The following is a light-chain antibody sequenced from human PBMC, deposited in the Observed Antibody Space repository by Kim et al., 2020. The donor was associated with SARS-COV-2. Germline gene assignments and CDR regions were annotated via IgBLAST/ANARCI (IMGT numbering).Light chain of an antibody. Sequence: VSPGQTASITCSGDKLGDKHACWYQQKPGQSPVLVIYQDSKRPSGIPERFSGSNFGNTATLTISGTQAMDEADYYCQAWDSSTLWVLGGGTQLNVL. CDR3: QAWDSSTLWV. CDR2: QDS. V-gene: IGLV3-1*01. J-gene: IGLJ3*02. CDR1: KLGDKH.